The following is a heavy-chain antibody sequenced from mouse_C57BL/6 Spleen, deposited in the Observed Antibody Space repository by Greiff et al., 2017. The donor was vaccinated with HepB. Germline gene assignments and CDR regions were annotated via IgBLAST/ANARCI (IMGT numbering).Heavy chain of an antibody. CDR1: GFNIKDYY. V-gene: IGHV14-1*01. CDR3: TLITTVVNFDY. CDR2: IDPEDGDT. Sequence: VQLQQSGAELVRPGASVKLSCTASGFNIKDYYMHWVKQRPEQGLEWIGRIDPEDGDTEYAPKFQGKATMTADTSSNTAYLQLSSLTSEDTAVYYCTLITTVVNFDYWGQGTTLTVSS. D-gene: IGHD1-1*01. J-gene: IGHJ2*01.